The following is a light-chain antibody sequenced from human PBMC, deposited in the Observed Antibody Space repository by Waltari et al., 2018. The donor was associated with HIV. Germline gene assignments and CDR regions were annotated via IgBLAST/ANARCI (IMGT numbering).Light chain of an antibody. CDR2: EAS. Sequence: DIHMTQSPSSVSASVGDRVTITCRATASVGTSLAWYQQKPHRPPKLLMFEASRWQTRVPSRFSGSGSGTDLNLTFSRLQLEDFATYFCQHAHGFPHTVGRGTRLQI. CDR1: ASVGTS. CDR3: QHAHGFPHT. J-gene: IGKJ2*01. V-gene: IGKV1-12*01.